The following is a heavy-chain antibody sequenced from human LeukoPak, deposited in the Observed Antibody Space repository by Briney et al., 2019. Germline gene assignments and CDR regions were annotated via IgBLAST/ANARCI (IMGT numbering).Heavy chain of an antibody. D-gene: IGHD3-22*01. V-gene: IGHV4-39*01. Sequence: PSETLSLTCTVSGGSIGSNSYYWGWIRQPPGKGLEWIGSIYYSGSTYYSPSLKSRVTISVDTSRNQFSLKLGPVTAADTAVYYCASLTYFDSSGSYWGQGTLVTVSS. CDR1: GGSIGSNSYY. J-gene: IGHJ4*02. CDR2: IYYSGST. CDR3: ASLTYFDSSGSY.